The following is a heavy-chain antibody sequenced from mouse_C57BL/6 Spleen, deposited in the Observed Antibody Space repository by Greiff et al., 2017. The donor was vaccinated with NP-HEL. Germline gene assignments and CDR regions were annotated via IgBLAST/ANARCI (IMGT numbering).Heavy chain of an antibody. J-gene: IGHJ4*01. Sequence: VQLKESGGGLVKPGGSLKLSCAASGFTFSSYAMSWVRQTPEKRLEWVATISDGGSYTYYPDNVKGRFTISRDNAKNNLYLQMSHLKSEDTAMYYCARGGGVATGDYYAMDYWGQGTSVTVSS. D-gene: IGHD1-1*01. CDR2: ISDGGSYT. CDR1: GFTFSSYA. CDR3: ARGGGVATGDYYAMDY. V-gene: IGHV5-4*01.